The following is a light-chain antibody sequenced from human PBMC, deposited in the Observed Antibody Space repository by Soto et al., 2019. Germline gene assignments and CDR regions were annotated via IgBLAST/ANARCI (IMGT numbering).Light chain of an antibody. Sequence: HCLSTFCLHPEKTATPSRRASQNISNYLIWYQQKPGQAPRLLIYGASSRATGIPDRFSGSGSGTDFTLTISSLEPEDFAVYYCQQYGRSSCTFGQGTKVDIK. CDR3: QQYGRSSCT. V-gene: IGKV3-20*01. J-gene: IGKJ1*01. CDR1: QNISNY. CDR2: GAS.